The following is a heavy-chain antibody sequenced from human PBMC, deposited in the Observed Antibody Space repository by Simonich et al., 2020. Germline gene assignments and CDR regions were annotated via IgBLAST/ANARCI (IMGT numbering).Heavy chain of an antibody. CDR2: IYYSGST. CDR1: GGSISSYY. D-gene: IGHD5-12*01. CDR3: ARHDRWLQFYFDY. J-gene: IGHJ4*02. V-gene: IGHV4-59*08. Sequence: QVQLQESGPGLVKTSETLSLTCTVSGGSISSYYWSWIRQPPGKGLEWIGYIYYSGSTNYNPSLKSRVTISVDTSKNQFSLKLSSVTAADTAVYYCARHDRWLQFYFDYWGQGTLVTVSS.